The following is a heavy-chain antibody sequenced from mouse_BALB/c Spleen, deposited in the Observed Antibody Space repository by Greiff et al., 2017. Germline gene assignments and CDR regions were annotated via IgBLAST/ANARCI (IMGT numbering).Heavy chain of an antibody. J-gene: IGHJ3*01. V-gene: IGHV1S81*02. Sequence: VQLQQPGAELVKPGASVKLSCKASGYTFTSYWMHWVKQRPGQGLEWIGEINPSNGRTNYNEKFKSKATLTVDKSSSTAYMQLSSLTSEDSAVYYCARRDYDYDGPLFAYWGQGTLVTVSA. CDR2: INPSNGRT. CDR3: ARRDYDYDGPLFAY. CDR1: GYTFTSYW. D-gene: IGHD2-4*01.